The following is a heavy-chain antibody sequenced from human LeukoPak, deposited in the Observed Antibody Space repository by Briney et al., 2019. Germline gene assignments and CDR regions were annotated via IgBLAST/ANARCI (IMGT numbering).Heavy chain of an antibody. CDR2: IKQDGAEK. CDR3: AKDEIGAVAGLIDY. Sequence: GGSLRLSCAASGFTFSRYWMSWVRQAPGKGLEWVANIKQDGAEKYYVDSVKGRFTISRDNAKKSLYLQMNSLRAEDTAVYYCAKDEIGAVAGLIDYWGQGTLVTVSS. CDR1: GFTFSRYW. V-gene: IGHV3-7*01. J-gene: IGHJ4*02. D-gene: IGHD6-19*01.